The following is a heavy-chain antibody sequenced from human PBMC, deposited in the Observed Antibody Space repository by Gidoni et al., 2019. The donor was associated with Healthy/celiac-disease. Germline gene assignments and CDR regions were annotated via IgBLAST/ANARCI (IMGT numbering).Heavy chain of an antibody. CDR3: AREYYYDSSGPFDY. V-gene: IGHV4-31*03. D-gene: IGHD3-22*01. CDR2: IYYSGST. J-gene: IGHJ4*02. CDR1: VGSISSGGYY. Sequence: QVQLQESVPGLVKPSQSLSLTCTVPVGSISSGGYYWSWILRHPGKGLEWIGYIYYSGSTYYNPSLKSRVTISVDTSKNQFSLKLSSVTAADTAVYYCAREYYYDSSGPFDYWGQGTLVTVSS.